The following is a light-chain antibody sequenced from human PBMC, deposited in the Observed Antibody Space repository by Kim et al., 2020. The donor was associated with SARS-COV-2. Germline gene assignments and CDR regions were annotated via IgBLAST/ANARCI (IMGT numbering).Light chain of an antibody. J-gene: IGKJ4*01. CDR2: NVF. CDR1: QSITSG. V-gene: IGKV1-5*03. CDR3: QQHNGY. Sequence: DIQMTQSPSTLSASVGDTVTITCRASQSITSGLAWYQQKPGKAPKLLIYNVFNLDSGVPSRFSGSGSGTQFTLTISSLQPDDFATYYCQQHNGYFGGGTKV.